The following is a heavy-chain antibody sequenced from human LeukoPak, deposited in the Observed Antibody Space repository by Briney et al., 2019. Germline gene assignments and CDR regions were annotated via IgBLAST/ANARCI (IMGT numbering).Heavy chain of an antibody. CDR3: AKDQAHNSGWSAALDY. CDR1: GFTFSSYG. V-gene: IGHV3-30*02. CDR2: IRSDGNNK. Sequence: PGVSLRLSCAASGFTFSSYGMHWVRQAPGKGLEWAAFIRSDGNNKYSADSVKGRFTTSRDNSKNTMYLQINSLRAEDTAVYYCAKDQAHNSGWSAALDYWGQGTLVTVSP. D-gene: IGHD6-19*01. J-gene: IGHJ4*02.